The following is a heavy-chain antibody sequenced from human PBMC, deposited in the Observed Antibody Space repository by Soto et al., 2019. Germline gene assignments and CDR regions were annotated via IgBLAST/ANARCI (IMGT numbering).Heavy chain of an antibody. CDR1: GFTFSSYW. J-gene: IGHJ3*02. CDR3: ARQRIAVADDAFDI. D-gene: IGHD6-19*01. Sequence: GESLRLSCAASGFTFSSYWMSWVRQAPGKGLEWVANIKQDGSEKYYVDSVKGRFTISRDNAKNSLYLQMNSLRAEDTAVYYCARQRIAVADDAFDIWGQGTMVTVSS. V-gene: IGHV3-7*03. CDR2: IKQDGSEK.